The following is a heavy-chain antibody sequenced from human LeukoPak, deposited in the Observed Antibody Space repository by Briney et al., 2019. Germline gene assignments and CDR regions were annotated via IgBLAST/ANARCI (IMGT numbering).Heavy chain of an antibody. CDR1: GGSISSYY. V-gene: IGHV4-59*01. CDR3: ARVMVYGGYYYYGMDV. D-gene: IGHD2-8*01. J-gene: IGHJ6*02. Sequence: SETLSLTCTASGGSISSYYWSWIRQPPGKGLEWIGYIYYSGSTNYNPSLKSRVTISVDTSKNQFSLKLSSVTAADTAVYYCARVMVYGGYYYYGMDVWGQGTTVTVSS. CDR2: IYYSGST.